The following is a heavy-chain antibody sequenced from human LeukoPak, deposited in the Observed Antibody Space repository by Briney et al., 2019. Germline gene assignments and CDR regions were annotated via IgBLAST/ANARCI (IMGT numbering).Heavy chain of an antibody. CDR3: ARGRHDITMIVVVMTSVSYYLDV. D-gene: IGHD3-22*01. J-gene: IGHJ6*03. Sequence: SETLSLTCTVSGGSISSSSYYWGWIRQPPGKGLEWIGNIYYSGGTYSNPSLKSRLTISVDTSKNQFSLKLRSVTAADTAVYYCARGRHDITMIVVVMTSVSYYLDVWGKGTTVTVS. CDR1: GGSISSSSYY. CDR2: IYYSGGT. V-gene: IGHV4-39*07.